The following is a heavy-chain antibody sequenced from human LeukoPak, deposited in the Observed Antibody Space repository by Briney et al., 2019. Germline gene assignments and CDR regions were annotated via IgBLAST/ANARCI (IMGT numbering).Heavy chain of an antibody. V-gene: IGHV4-38-2*01. CDR3: ARNTSAWSPLGETQSAPHCFDS. CDR1: GNFISRGYY. CDR2: IYNTGST. D-gene: IGHD6-19*01. J-gene: IGHJ4*02. Sequence: SETLSLTCGVSGNFISRGYYWARIRQPPGKGLEGIGSIYNTGSTYYNPSLKSRVTMSIDTSKNQFSLKLSSVTAADTAVYYCARNTSAWSPLGETQSAPHCFDSWGQGTLVTVSS.